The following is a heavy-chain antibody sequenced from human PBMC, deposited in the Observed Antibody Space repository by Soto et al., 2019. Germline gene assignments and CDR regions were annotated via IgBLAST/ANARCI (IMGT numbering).Heavy chain of an antibody. CDR3: ARRALDYGDWYYFDY. CDR1: GGSISSYY. CDR2: IYYRGNA. D-gene: IGHD4-17*01. V-gene: IGHV4-59*04. J-gene: IGHJ4*02. Sequence: SETLSLTCTVSGGSISSYYWSWIRQPPGKGLEWIGTIYYRGNAFYNPSLQSQVTMSVDTSKNQFSLRMISVTAADTAVYYCARRALDYGDWYYFDYWGLGTLVTVSS.